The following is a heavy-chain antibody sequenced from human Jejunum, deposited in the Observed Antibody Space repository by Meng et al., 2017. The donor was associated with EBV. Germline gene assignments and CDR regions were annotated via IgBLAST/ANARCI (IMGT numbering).Heavy chain of an antibody. V-gene: IGHV4-34*01. CDR2: INHSGRT. Sequence: DTMSDNSASERGSVSGYYLMWNRQQPGKGREWIGEINHSGRTNYKPSLRSRVTISVETSKNQFSLRLNSVTAADTAVYYCARVAFSYTTRSLDSWGQGTLVTVSS. J-gene: IGHJ4*02. CDR3: ARVAFSYTTRSLDS. D-gene: IGHD3-16*02. CDR1: RGSVSGYY.